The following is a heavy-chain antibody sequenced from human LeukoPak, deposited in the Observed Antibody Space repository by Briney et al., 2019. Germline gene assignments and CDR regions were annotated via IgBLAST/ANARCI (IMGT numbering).Heavy chain of an antibody. CDR3: ARGPYCSGGSCYLGSGWLDY. CDR1: GYSFSSGYY. V-gene: IGHV4-38-2*02. CDR2: IYHSGST. J-gene: IGHJ4*02. Sequence: SETLSLTCTVSGYSFSSGYYWGWIRQPPGRGLEWVGSIYHSGSTYYNPSLKSRVTISVDTSKNQFSLKLSSVTAADTAVYYCARGPYCSGGSCYLGSGWLDYWGQGTLVTVSS. D-gene: IGHD2-15*01.